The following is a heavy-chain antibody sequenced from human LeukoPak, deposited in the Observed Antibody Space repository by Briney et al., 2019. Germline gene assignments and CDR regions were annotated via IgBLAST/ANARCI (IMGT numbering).Heavy chain of an antibody. CDR1: GGSFTSTNW. CDR2: ISSSSSTI. CDR3: ARDIVVVTAIAPERYFDL. V-gene: IGHV3-48*02. Sequence: PSETLSLTCDVSGGSFTSTNWWTWVRQPPGKGLEWVSYISSSSSTIYYADSVKGRFTISRDNAKNSLYLQMNSLRDEDTAVYYCARDIVVVTAIAPERYFDLWGRGTLVTVSS. D-gene: IGHD2-21*02. J-gene: IGHJ2*01.